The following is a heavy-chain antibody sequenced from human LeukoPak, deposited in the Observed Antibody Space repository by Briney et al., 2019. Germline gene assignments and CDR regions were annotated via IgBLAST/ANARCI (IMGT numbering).Heavy chain of an antibody. V-gene: IGHV4-31*03. CDR1: GASLSSGGYF. CDR2: FFYSGST. J-gene: IGHJ4*02. Sequence: SQTLSLTCTVSGASLSSGGYFWGWIRQHPWKGLEWMGYFFYSGSTYYSPSLKSRVTISVDTSKNQISLKLSSVTAADTAVYYCARAPGSAYNAYYFDYWGQGTLVTVSS. D-gene: IGHD1-1*01. CDR3: ARAPGSAYNAYYFDY.